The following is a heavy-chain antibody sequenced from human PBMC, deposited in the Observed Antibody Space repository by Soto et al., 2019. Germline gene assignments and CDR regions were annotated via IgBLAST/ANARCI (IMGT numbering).Heavy chain of an antibody. CDR1: GYTITSYD. J-gene: IGHJ4*02. D-gene: IGHD6-6*01. Sequence: QVQLVQSGAEVKKPGASVKVSCKASGYTITSYDINWVRQATGQGLEWMGWMNPNSGNTGYAQKFQGRVTMTRNTSISTAYMELSSLRSEDTAVYYCARQNRYSSSSDLDYWGQGTLVTVSS. CDR3: ARQNRYSSSSDLDY. CDR2: MNPNSGNT. V-gene: IGHV1-8*01.